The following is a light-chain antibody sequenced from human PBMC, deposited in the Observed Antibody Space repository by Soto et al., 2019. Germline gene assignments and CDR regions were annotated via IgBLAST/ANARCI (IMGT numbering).Light chain of an antibody. J-gene: IGKJ2*01. Sequence: EIVMTQFPATLSVSPGERATLSCRASQSVSSNLAWYQQKPGQAPRLLISGASTRATGIPARFSGSGSGTEFTLTINSLQSEDFAVYYCQQYNNWPPAYTFGQGTKLEIK. CDR1: QSVSSN. CDR2: GAS. V-gene: IGKV3-15*01. CDR3: QQYNNWPPAYT.